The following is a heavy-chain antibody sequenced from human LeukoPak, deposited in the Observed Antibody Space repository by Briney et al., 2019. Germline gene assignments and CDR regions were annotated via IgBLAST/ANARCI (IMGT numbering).Heavy chain of an antibody. CDR1: GGSFSGYC. J-gene: IGHJ5*02. Sequence: SETLSLTCAVYGGSFSGYCWSWIRQPPGKGLEWSGEIYHSGTTNYNPSLKSRVTISVDNSKNQISLKLSSGTAAATAVYYCARSPSGRSSRWFDPWGQGTLVTVSS. V-gene: IGHV4-34*01. D-gene: IGHD1-26*01. CDR3: ARSPSGRSSRWFDP. CDR2: IYHSGTT.